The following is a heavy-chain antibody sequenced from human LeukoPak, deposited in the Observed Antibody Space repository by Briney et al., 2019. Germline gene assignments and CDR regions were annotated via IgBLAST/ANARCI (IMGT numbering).Heavy chain of an antibody. CDR1: GFTFSSYS. CDR3: ASSRQVDS. V-gene: IGHV3-48*02. Sequence: GGSLRLSCAASGFTFSSYSMNWVRQAPGKGLEWVSYISSTSSSIYNADSVKGRFTISRDNAKNSLYLQMNSLRDEDTAVYYCASSRQVDSWGQGTLVTVSS. CDR2: ISSTSSSI. J-gene: IGHJ4*02.